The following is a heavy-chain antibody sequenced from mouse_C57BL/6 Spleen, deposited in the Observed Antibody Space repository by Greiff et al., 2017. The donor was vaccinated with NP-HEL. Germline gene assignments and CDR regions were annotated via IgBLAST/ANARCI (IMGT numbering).Heavy chain of an antibody. CDR2: ISSGSSTI. CDR3: AGEGGWYFDV. V-gene: IGHV5-17*01. Sequence: EVQLVESGGGLVKPGGSLKLSCAASGFTFSDYGMHWVRQAPEKGLEWVAYISSGSSTIYYADTVKGRFTISRDNAKNTLFLQMTSLRSEDTAMYYCAGEGGWYFDVWGTGTTVTVSS. J-gene: IGHJ1*03. CDR1: GFTFSDYG.